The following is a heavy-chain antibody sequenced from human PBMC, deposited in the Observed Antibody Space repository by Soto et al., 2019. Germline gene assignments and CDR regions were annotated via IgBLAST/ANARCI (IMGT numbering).Heavy chain of an antibody. CDR3: ARDGSGH. J-gene: IGHJ4*02. CDR1: GLTVSTNP. Sequence: EVQLVESGGGLAQPGGSLRLSCAASGLTVSTNPMSWVRQAPGKGLEWVSVIYTGGGTHYADSVKGRFTISRDNSKNTVNLQMNSLRPEDTAVYDCARDGSGHWGQGTLVTVSS. V-gene: IGHV3-66*01. CDR2: IYTGGGT.